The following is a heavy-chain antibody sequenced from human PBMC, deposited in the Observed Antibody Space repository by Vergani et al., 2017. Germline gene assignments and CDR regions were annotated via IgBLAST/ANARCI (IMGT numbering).Heavy chain of an antibody. CDR3: ARVWIQLWTDAFDI. J-gene: IGHJ3*02. CDR2: INTGNGNT. D-gene: IGHD5-18*01. V-gene: IGHV1-3*04. CDR1: GYTFTSYA. Sequence: QVQLVQSGAEVQKPGASVKVSCKASGYTFTSYAMHWVRQAPGQRLEWMGWINTGNGNTKYSQKFQGRVTITRDTSASTAYMELSSLRSEDTAVYYCARVWIQLWTDAFDIWGQGTMVTVSS.